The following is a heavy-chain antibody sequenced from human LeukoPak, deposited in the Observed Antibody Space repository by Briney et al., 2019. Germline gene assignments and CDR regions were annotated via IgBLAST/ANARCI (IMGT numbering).Heavy chain of an antibody. CDR3: ARHVVGALEN. Sequence: GGSLRLSCAASGFTLSSYWMAWVRQAPGKGLEWVANIKHDGNEKYYVDSVKGRFIISRDNAKNSMYVQMNSLRAEDTAVYYCARHVVGALENWRRGTLVTVSS. J-gene: IGHJ4*02. CDR2: IKHDGNEK. V-gene: IGHV3-7*01. CDR1: GFTLSSYW. D-gene: IGHD1-26*01.